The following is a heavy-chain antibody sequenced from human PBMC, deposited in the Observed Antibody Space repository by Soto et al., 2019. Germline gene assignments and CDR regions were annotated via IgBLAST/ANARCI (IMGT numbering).Heavy chain of an antibody. V-gene: IGHV3-30-3*01. D-gene: IGHD5-18*01. CDR3: ARDIYSYGSVGTPDS. Sequence: QEQLMESGGGVVQPGRSLRLSCVASGFSFSSQAMHWVRQAPGKGLEWVAAISNDGNRQLYADSVKDRFTISRDNSRNTLDLQMNNLRTEDTGVYFCARDIYSYGSVGTPDSWGQGTMVTFSS. CDR1: GFSFSSQA. J-gene: IGHJ3*02. CDR2: ISNDGNRQ.